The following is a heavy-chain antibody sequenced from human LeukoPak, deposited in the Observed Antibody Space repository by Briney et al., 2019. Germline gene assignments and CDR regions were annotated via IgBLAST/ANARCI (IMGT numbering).Heavy chain of an antibody. CDR2: IGTAGDT. CDR3: ARGPATVTASYYYYGMDV. Sequence: GGSLRLSCAASGFTFSNYDMHWVRQATGKGLEWVSAIGTAGDTYYPGSVKGRFTISRENAKNSLYLQMNSLRTGDTAVYYCARGPATVTASYYYYGMDVWGQGTTVTVSS. D-gene: IGHD4-17*01. J-gene: IGHJ6*02. V-gene: IGHV3-13*01. CDR1: GFTFSNYD.